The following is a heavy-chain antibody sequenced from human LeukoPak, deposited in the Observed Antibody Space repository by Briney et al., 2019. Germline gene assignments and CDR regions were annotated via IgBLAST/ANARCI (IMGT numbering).Heavy chain of an antibody. Sequence: GRSLRLSCAASGFTFSSYAMHWVRQAPGKGLEWVAVISYDGSNKYYADSVKGRFTISRDNSKNTLYLQMNSLRAEDTAVYYCARSYGTYNWFDSWGQGTLVTVSS. D-gene: IGHD1-14*01. CDR3: ARSYGTYNWFDS. J-gene: IGHJ5*01. V-gene: IGHV3-30*04. CDR1: GFTFSSYA. CDR2: ISYDGSNK.